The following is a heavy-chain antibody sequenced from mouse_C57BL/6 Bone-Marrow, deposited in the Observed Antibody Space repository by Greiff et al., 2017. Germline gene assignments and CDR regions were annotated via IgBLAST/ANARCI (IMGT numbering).Heavy chain of an antibody. CDR3: TPHITTVVATFDY. CDR2: IDPENGDT. CDR1: GFTIKDDS. J-gene: IGHJ2*01. D-gene: IGHD1-1*01. V-gene: IGHV14-4*01. Sequence: EVQLQQSGAELVRPGASVKLSCTASGFTIKDDSMHWVKQRPEQGLEWIGWIDPENGDTEYASKFQGKATITADTSSNTAYLQLSSLTSEDTAVYYCTPHITTVVATFDYWGQGTTLTVSS.